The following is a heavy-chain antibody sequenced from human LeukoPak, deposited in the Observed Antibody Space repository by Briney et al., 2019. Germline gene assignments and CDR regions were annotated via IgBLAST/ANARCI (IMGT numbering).Heavy chain of an antibody. CDR3: AELGITMIGGV. CDR2: ISSSGSTI. V-gene: IGHV3-48*03. Sequence: AGSLRLSCAASGFTFSSYEMNWVRPAPGKGREWVSYISSSGSTIYYADSVKGRFTISRDNAKNSLYLQMNSLGAEDTAVYYCAELGITMIGGVWGKGPTVTISS. J-gene: IGHJ6*04. CDR1: GFTFSSYE. D-gene: IGHD3-10*02.